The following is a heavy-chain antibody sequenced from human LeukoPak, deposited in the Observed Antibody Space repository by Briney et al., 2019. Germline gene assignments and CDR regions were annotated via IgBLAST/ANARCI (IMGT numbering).Heavy chain of an antibody. CDR3: ARRKVGVYYFDY. CDR1: GGSLSSHY. CDR2: IYYSGST. Sequence: SETLSLTCTVSGGSLSSHYWNWIRQPPGKGLEWIGYIYYSGSTNYNPSLKSRVTISVDTSKNQFSLKLNSVTAADTAVYFCARRKVGVYYFDYWGQGTLVTVSS. D-gene: IGHD1-26*01. J-gene: IGHJ4*02. V-gene: IGHV4-59*08.